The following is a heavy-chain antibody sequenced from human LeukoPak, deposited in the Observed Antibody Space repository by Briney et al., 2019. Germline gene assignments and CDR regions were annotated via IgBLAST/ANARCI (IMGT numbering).Heavy chain of an antibody. Sequence: SETLSLTCTVSGGSISSYYWSWIRQPPGEGLEWIGCIYYSGYTNYKSSLKSRVTISVDTSKNQFSLKLSSVTAADTAVYYCARTTMVRGTYYMDVWGRGTTVTVSS. CDR1: GGSISSYY. D-gene: IGHD3-10*01. J-gene: IGHJ6*03. V-gene: IGHV4-59*01. CDR3: ARTTMVRGTYYMDV. CDR2: IYYSGYT.